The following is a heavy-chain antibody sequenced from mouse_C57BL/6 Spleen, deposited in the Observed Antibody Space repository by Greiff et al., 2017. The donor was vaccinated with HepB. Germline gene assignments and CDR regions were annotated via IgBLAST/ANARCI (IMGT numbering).Heavy chain of an antibody. CDR1: GFTFSSYT. CDR3: ARRSPITTVVAHWYFDV. V-gene: IGHV5-9*01. D-gene: IGHD1-1*01. CDR2: ISGGGGNT. J-gene: IGHJ1*03. Sequence: EVKLMESGGGLVKPGGSLKLSCAASGFTFSSYTMSWVRQTPEKRLEWVATISGGGGNTYYPDSVKGRFTIARDNAKNTLYLQMSSLRSEDTALYYCARRSPITTVVAHWYFDVWGTGTTVTVSS.